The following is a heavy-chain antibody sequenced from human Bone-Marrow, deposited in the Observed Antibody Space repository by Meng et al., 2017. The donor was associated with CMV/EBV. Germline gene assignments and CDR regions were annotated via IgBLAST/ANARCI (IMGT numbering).Heavy chain of an antibody. CDR1: GGSISSSSYY. CDR3: ARVAYYYDSSGYSGAYWVFDP. V-gene: IGHV4-39*07. J-gene: IGHJ5*02. CDR2: IYYSGST. Sequence: SETLSLTCSVFGGSISSSSYYWGWIRQPPGKGLEWIGSIYYSGSTYYNPSLKSRVTISVDTSKNQFSLKLSSVTAADTAVYYCARVAYYYDSSGYSGAYWVFDPWGQGTLVTVSS. D-gene: IGHD3-22*01.